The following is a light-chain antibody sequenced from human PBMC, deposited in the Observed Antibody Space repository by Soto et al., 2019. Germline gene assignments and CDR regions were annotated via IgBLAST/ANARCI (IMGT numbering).Light chain of an antibody. V-gene: IGKV3-15*01. J-gene: IGKJ1*01. CDR3: QQYHNWPPGT. CDR2: GAS. Sequence: EIVMTQSPATLSVSPGERATLSCRASQSVSSNLAWYQQKPGQTPRLLYGASTRATGIPARFSGSGSGTEFTLTISSLQSGDVAVYYCQQYHNWPPGTFGQGTKVEIK. CDR1: QSVSSN.